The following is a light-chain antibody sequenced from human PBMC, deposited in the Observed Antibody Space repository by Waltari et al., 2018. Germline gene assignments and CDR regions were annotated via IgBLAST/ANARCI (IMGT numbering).Light chain of an antibody. Sequence: QSALTQPASVSGSPGQSITISCTGTSSDVGGYNYVSWYQQYPGKAPKLVIYDGSTRPSGASDRFSGSQSGNTASLIISGLQAEDEADYYCSSYTASRHYVFGTGTKVTVL. V-gene: IGLV2-14*03. CDR1: SSDVGGYNY. J-gene: IGLJ1*01. CDR2: DGS. CDR3: SSYTASRHYV.